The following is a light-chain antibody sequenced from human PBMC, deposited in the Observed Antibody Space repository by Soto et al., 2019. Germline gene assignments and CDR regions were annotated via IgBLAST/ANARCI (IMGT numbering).Light chain of an antibody. CDR2: AAS. CDR1: QSISSY. Sequence: DIQMTQSPSSLSASVGDRVTITCRASQSISSYLNLYQQKPGELPKLVIYAASILQTGVPSRFSGSGSETDFSLTISSLQPEDVATYFCQKYNSPPRTFGQGTKVDI. V-gene: IGKV1-27*01. J-gene: IGKJ1*01. CDR3: QKYNSPPRT.